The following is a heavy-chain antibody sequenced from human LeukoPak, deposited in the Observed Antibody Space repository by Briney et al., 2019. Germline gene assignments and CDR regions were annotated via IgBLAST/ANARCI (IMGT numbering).Heavy chain of an antibody. V-gene: IGHV4-59*10. CDR2: INGSGST. D-gene: IGHD4-17*01. J-gene: IGHJ6*02. CDR1: GVSISNYC. CDR3: ARIPPVTTGLHYNNEWDV. Sequence: SESLSLSCAVSGVSISNYCMNWIRQPSGKGLEWIGRINGSGSTNYNPSLKSRVIMSVDTSKNQLFLKLRSVTAADTAVYYCARIPPVTTGLHYNNEWDVWGQGTTVTVS.